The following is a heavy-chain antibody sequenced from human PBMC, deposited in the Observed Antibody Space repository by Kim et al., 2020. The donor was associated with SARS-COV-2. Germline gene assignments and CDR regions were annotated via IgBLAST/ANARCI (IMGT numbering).Heavy chain of an antibody. CDR1: GFTFSSYA. D-gene: IGHD2-2*02. CDR2: ISYDGSNK. V-gene: IGHV3-30-3*01. CDR3: ARDSALGYCSSTSCYTPGY. J-gene: IGHJ4*02. Sequence: GGSLRLSCAASGFTFSSYAMHWVRQAPGKGLEWVAVISYDGSNKYYADSVKGRFTISRDNSKNTLYLQMNSLRAEDTAVYYCARDSALGYCSSTSCYTPGYWGQGTLVTVSS.